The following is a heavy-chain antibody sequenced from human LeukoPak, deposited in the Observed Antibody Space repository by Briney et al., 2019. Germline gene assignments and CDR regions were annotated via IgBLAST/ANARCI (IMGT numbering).Heavy chain of an antibody. Sequence: GSLRLSCAASGFTFSSYAMSWVRQAPGKGLEWVSAISGSGGSTYYADSVKGRFTISRDNSKNTLYLEMSSLRVEDTAVYYCAKEGRAAVTASSIDSWGQGTLVTVSS. J-gene: IGHJ4*02. CDR1: GFTFSSYA. V-gene: IGHV3-23*01. CDR3: AKEGRAAVTASSIDS. D-gene: IGHD6-19*01. CDR2: ISGSGGST.